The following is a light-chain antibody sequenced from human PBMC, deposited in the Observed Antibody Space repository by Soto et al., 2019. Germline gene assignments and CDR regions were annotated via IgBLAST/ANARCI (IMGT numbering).Light chain of an antibody. J-gene: IGLJ2*01. CDR1: SSDVGGYNY. V-gene: IGLV2-14*01. CDR3: SSYTTRSMLV. Sequence: QSALTQPASVSGSPGQSITISCTGTSSDVGGYNYVSWYQQHPGKAPKLMIYEVSDRPSGVSNRFSGSKSGNTASLTISGLQAEDEADYYCSSYTTRSMLVFGGGTKVTV. CDR2: EVS.